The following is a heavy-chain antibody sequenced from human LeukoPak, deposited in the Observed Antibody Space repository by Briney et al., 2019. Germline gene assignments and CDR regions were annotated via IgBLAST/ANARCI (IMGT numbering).Heavy chain of an antibody. CDR2: IYYPGSG. CDR3: AREGDTNIYYFYMDV. V-gene: IGHV4-59*01. CDR1: GGSIRTYY. D-gene: IGHD1-26*01. J-gene: IGHJ6*03. Sequence: KPSETLSLTCTVTGGSIRTYYWSWIRQPPGQELERVGFIYYPGSGTYNPSLKSRVTMSVDTSKNQFSLMLSSVTAADTDVYYCAREGDTNIYYFYMDVWGKGTTVTVSS.